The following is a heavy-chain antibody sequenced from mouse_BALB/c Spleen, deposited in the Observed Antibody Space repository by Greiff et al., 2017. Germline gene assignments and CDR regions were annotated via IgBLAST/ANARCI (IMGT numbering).Heavy chain of an antibody. CDR3: TRSPYYYGTLAMDY. CDR1: GYTFTSYW. CDR2: IYPSDSYT. V-gene: IGHV1-69*02. Sequence: VQLQQPGAELVRPGASVKLSCKASGYTFTSYWINWVKQRPGQGLEWIGNIYPSDSYTNYNQKFKDKATLTVDKSSSTAYMQLSSPTSEDSAVYYCTRSPYYYGTLAMDYWGQGTSVTVSS. J-gene: IGHJ4*01. D-gene: IGHD1-1*01.